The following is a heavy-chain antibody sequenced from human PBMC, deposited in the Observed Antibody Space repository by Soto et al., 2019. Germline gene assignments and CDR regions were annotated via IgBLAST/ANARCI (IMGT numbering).Heavy chain of an antibody. CDR3: ARDRLDCSGGRCRPLQY. CDR2: IIPIFGTA. CDR1: GCTFSSYA. J-gene: IGHJ4*02. Sequence: SVRVSCKASGCTFSSYAISWVRQAGGQGLEWMGGIIPIFGTANYAQKFQGRVTITADKSTSTAYMELSSLRSEDTAVYYCARDRLDCSGGRCRPLQYWGQGTLVNVSS. V-gene: IGHV1-69*06. D-gene: IGHD2-15*01.